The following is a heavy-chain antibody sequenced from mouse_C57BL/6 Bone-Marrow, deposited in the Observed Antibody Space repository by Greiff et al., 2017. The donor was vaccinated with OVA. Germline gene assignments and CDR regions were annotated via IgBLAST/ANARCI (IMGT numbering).Heavy chain of an antibody. CDR3: AIGGGYYGYDGGFDY. D-gene: IGHD2-2*01. CDR2: IHPSDSDT. Sequence: VQLQQPGADLVKPGASVKVSCKASGYTFTSYWMHWVKQRPGQGLEWIGRIHPSDSDTNYNQKFKGKATLTVDKSSSTAYMQLSSLTSEDSAVYYCAIGGGYYGYDGGFDYWGQGTTLTVSS. V-gene: IGHV1-74*01. J-gene: IGHJ2*01. CDR1: GYTFTSYW.